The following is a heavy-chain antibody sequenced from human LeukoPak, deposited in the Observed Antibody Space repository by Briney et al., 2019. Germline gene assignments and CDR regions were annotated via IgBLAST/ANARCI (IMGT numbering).Heavy chain of an antibody. D-gene: IGHD5-12*01. CDR2: ISSSGSTI. V-gene: IGHV3-11*01. CDR1: GFTFSDYY. CDR3: AGASGLLYPFIY. Sequence: GGSLRLSRAASGFTFSDYYMSWIRQAPGKGLEWVSYISSSGSTIYYADSVKGRFTISRDNAKNSLYLQMNSLRAEDTAVYYCAGASGLLYPFIYWGQGTLVTVSS. J-gene: IGHJ4*02.